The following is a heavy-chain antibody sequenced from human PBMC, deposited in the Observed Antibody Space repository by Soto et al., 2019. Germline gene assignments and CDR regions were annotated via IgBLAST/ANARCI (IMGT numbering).Heavy chain of an antibody. J-gene: IGHJ4*02. D-gene: IGHD6-13*01. CDR3: AKDRVSDRPNSRIAAAGYYFDY. CDR1: GFTFSSYA. CDR2: ISGSGGST. Sequence: EVQLLESGGGLVQPGGSLRLSCAASGFTFSSYAMSWVRQAPGKGLEWVSAISGSGGSTYYADSVKGRFTISRDNSKNTLYLQMNSLRAEDTAVYYCAKDRVSDRPNSRIAAAGYYFDYWGQGTLVTVSS. V-gene: IGHV3-23*01.